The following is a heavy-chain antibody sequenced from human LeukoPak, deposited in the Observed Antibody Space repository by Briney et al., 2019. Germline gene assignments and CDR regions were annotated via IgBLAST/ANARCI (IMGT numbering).Heavy chain of an antibody. D-gene: IGHD2-2*02. CDR3: AKDIEAAIEFFDY. J-gene: IGHJ4*02. CDR1: GFTFDDYA. V-gene: IGHV3-9*01. Sequence: GGSLRLSCAASGFTFDDYAMHWVRQAPGKGLEWVSGISWNSGSIGYADSVKGRFTISRDNAKNSLYLQMNSLRAEDTALYYCAKDIEAAIEFFDYWGQGTLVTVSS. CDR2: ISWNSGSI.